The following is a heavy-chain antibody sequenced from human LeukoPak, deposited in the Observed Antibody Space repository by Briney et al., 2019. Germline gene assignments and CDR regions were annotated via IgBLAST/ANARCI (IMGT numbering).Heavy chain of an antibody. CDR3: AGLRRAYYYYMDV. Sequence: GGSLRLSCAASGFTFSRYWMSWVRQAPGKGLEWVASINQDESAKFYVDSVRGRFTISRDNAKNSLYLQMNSLRAEDTAVYFCAGLRRAYYYYMDVWGKGTTVTVSS. CDR2: INQDESAK. J-gene: IGHJ6*03. V-gene: IGHV3-7*01. CDR1: GFTFSRYW.